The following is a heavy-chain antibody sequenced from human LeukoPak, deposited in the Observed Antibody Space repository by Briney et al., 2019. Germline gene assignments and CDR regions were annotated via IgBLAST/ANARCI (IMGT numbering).Heavy chain of an antibody. V-gene: IGHV4-59*01. Sequence: SETLSLTCVVSGASITTYYWSWIRQPPGKGLEWIGYIHHSGSTNYNPSIQTRVTISVDTSKNQFSLKLRSVTAADTAVYYCARGGPDVEMATTIDYWGQGTLVTVSS. CDR2: IHHSGST. CDR1: GASITTYY. CDR3: ARGGPDVEMATTIDY. D-gene: IGHD5-24*01. J-gene: IGHJ4*02.